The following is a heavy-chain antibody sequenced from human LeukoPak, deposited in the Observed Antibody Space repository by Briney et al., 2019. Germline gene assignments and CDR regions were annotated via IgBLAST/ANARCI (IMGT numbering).Heavy chain of an antibody. CDR2: IYYSGST. Sequence: SETLSLTCTVSGGSISSSSYYWGWIRQPPGKGLEWIGSIYYSGSTYYNPSLKSRVTISVDTSKNQFSLKLSSVTAADTAEYYCARDRAAGTWAYYYYYYMDVWGKGTTVTVSS. CDR3: ARDRAAGTWAYYYYYYMDV. J-gene: IGHJ6*03. CDR1: GGSISSSSYY. D-gene: IGHD6-13*01. V-gene: IGHV4-39*07.